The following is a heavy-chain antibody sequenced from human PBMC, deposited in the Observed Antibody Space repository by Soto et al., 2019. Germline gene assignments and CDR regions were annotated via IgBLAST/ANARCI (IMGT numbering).Heavy chain of an antibody. CDR1: GYTFTSYG. V-gene: IGHV1-18*01. CDR3: ARDIAVAGTFWFDP. CDR2: ISAYNGNT. J-gene: IGHJ5*02. D-gene: IGHD6-19*01. Sequence: ASVKVSCKASGYTFTSYGISWVRQAPGQGLEWMGWISAYNGNTNYAQKLQGRVTMTTDTSTSIAYMELRSLRSDDTAVYYCARDIAVAGTFWFDPWGQGALVTVSS.